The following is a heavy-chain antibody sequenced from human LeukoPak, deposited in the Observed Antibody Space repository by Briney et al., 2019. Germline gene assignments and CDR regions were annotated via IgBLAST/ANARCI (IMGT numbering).Heavy chain of an antibody. CDR2: IYTSGST. Sequence: PSETLSLTCTVSGGSIISYYWSWIRQPAGKGLEWIGRIYTSGSTNYNPSLKSRVTMSVDTSKNQFSLKLSSVTAADTAVYYCAREAAAVAGKGLPLNYWGQGTLVTVSS. CDR1: GGSIISYY. V-gene: IGHV4-4*07. J-gene: IGHJ4*02. D-gene: IGHD6-19*01. CDR3: AREAAAVAGKGLPLNY.